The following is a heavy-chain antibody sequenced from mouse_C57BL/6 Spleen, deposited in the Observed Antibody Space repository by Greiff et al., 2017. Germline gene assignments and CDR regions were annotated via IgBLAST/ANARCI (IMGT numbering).Heavy chain of an antibody. CDR2: IYPGSGNT. V-gene: IGHV1-76*01. CDR3: ARGGTSHDY. D-gene: IGHD3-3*01. CDR1: GYTFTDYY. Sequence: VQLQQSGAELVRPGASVKLSCKASGYTFTDYYINWVKQRPGQGLEWIARIYPGSGNTYYNEKFKGKATLTAEKSSSTAYMQLSSLTSEDSAVYFCARGGTSHDYWGQSTTLTGSS. J-gene: IGHJ2*01.